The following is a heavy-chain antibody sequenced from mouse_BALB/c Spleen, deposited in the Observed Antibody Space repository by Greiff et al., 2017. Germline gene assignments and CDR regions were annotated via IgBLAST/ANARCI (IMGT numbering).Heavy chain of an antibody. J-gene: IGHJ3*01. Sequence: EVQVVESGPELMKPGASVKISCKASGYSFTSYYMHWVKQSHGKSLEWIGYIDPFNGGTSYNQKFKGKATLTVDKSSSTAYMHLSSLTSEDSAVYYCARESYYGNYGGSWFAYWGQGTLVTVSA. CDR1: GYSFTSYY. CDR3: ARESYYGNYGGSWFAY. V-gene: IGHV1S135*01. D-gene: IGHD2-10*01. CDR2: IDPFNGGT.